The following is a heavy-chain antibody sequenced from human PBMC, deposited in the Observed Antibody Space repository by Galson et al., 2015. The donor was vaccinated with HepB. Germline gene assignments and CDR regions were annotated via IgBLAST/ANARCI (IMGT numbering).Heavy chain of an antibody. CDR1: GFTFSSYS. CDR2: IYSDGNT. V-gene: IGHV3-66*04. CDR3: ARPYYNNWSLH. Sequence: SLRLSCAASGFTFSSYSMNWVRQAPGKGLEWVSLIYSDGNTYYADSVKGRFTISRDISKNTLYLQMDSLRAEDTALYYCARPYYNNWSLHWGQGTLVTVSS. D-gene: IGHD3-10*01. J-gene: IGHJ5*02.